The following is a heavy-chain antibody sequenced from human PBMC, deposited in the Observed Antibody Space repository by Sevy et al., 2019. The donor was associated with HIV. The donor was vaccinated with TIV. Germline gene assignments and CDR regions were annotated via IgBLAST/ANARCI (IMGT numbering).Heavy chain of an antibody. Sequence: ASVKVSCKASGYTFTGYYMHGVRQAPGQGLEWMGWINPTRGGTNYAQKFQGWVTMTRDTSISTAYMELSRLRSDDTAVYYCARALTTHAFDIWGQGTMVTVSS. CDR2: INPTRGGT. CDR3: ARALTTHAFDI. D-gene: IGHD4-4*01. V-gene: IGHV1-2*04. CDR1: GYTFTGYY. J-gene: IGHJ3*02.